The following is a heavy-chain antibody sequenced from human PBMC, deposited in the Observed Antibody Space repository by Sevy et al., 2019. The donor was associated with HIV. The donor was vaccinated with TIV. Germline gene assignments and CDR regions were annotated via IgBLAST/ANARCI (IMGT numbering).Heavy chain of an antibody. Sequence: ASVKVSCKASVYTFTSYGISWVRQAPGQGLEWMGWISAYNGNTNYAQKLQARVTMTTDTSTSTAYMELRSLRSDDTAVYYGAREISSGWSRVFDYWGQGTLVTVSS. CDR3: AREISSGWSRVFDY. CDR1: VYTFTSYG. D-gene: IGHD6-19*01. V-gene: IGHV1-18*04. J-gene: IGHJ4*02. CDR2: ISAYNGNT.